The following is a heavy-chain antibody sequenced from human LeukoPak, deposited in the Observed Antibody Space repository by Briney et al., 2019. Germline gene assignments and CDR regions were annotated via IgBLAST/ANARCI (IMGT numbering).Heavy chain of an antibody. CDR3: AREGPLLVPAAMGGALVDY. J-gene: IGHJ4*02. V-gene: IGHV7-4-1*02. CDR2: ISANTGNP. D-gene: IGHD2-2*01. CDR1: GYTFSSYA. Sequence: ASVKVSCKASGYTFSSYAMNWVRQAPGQGLEWMGKISANTGNPTYAQGFTGRFVFSLDTSVSTAYLQISSLKAEDTAVYYCAREGPLLVPAAMGGALVDYWGQGTLVTVSS.